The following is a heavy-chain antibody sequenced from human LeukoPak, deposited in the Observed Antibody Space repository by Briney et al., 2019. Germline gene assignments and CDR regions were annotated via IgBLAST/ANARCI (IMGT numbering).Heavy chain of an antibody. V-gene: IGHV3-64D*06. CDR2: ISSNGGST. CDR3: ARATNTYYYDSSGSADAFDI. CDR1: GFTFSSYA. Sequence: PGGSLRLSCSVSGFTFSSYAMHWVRQAPGKGLEYVSAISSNGGSTYYADSVKGRFTISRDNSKNTLYLQMSSLRAEDTAVYYCARATNTYYYDSSGSADAFDIWGQGTMVTVSS. D-gene: IGHD3-22*01. J-gene: IGHJ3*02.